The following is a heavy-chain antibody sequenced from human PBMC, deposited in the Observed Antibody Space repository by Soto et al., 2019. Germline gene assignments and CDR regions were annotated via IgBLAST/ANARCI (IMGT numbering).Heavy chain of an antibody. CDR1: GYTFTSYY. J-gene: IGHJ4*02. CDR2: INPSGGST. Sequence: ASVKVSCKASGYTFTSYYMHWVRQAPGQGLEWMGIINPSGGSTSYAQKFQGRVTMTRDTSTSTVYMELSSLRSEDTAVYYCARDFRGYSSRRSEGFDYWGQGTLVTVSS. V-gene: IGHV1-46*01. D-gene: IGHD6-19*01. CDR3: ARDFRGYSSRRSEGFDY.